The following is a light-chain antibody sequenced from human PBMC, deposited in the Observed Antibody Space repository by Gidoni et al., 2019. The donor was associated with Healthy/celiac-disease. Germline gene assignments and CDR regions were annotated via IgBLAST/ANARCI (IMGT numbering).Light chain of an antibody. J-gene: IGKJ4*01. CDR2: DAS. CDR1: QGISRA. CDR3: QQFNSYPF. V-gene: IGKV1-13*02. Sequence: AIQLTKSPSSLSASVGDRVTITCRASQGISRALAWYQQKPGKAPELLIYDASSLESGVPSRFSGSGSGTDFTLTISSLQPEDFATYYCQQFNSYPFFGGGTKVEIK.